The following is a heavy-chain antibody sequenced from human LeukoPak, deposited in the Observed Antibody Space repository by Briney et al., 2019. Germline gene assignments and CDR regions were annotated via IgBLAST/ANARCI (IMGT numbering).Heavy chain of an antibody. D-gene: IGHD6-13*01. Sequence: GGSLRLSCAASGFTFSSYSMNWVRQAPGKGLEWVSSISSSSSYIYYAGSVKGRFTISRDNAKNSLYLQMNSLRAEDTAVYYCARDRSSAIDYWGQGTLITVSS. V-gene: IGHV3-21*01. CDR3: ARDRSSAIDY. J-gene: IGHJ4*02. CDR2: ISSSSSYI. CDR1: GFTFSSYS.